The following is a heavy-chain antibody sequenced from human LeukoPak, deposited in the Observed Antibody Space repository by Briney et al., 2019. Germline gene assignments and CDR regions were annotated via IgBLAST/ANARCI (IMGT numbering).Heavy chain of an antibody. J-gene: IGHJ3*02. CDR2: IYYSGST. CDR3: ARDLGIAAAVTKAFDI. Sequence: PSETLSLTCTVSGGSISSGDYYWSWIRQPPGKGLEWIGYIYYSGSTYYNPSLKSRVTISVDTSKNQFSLKLSSVTAADTAVYYCARDLGIAAAVTKAFDIWGQGTMVTVSS. V-gene: IGHV4-30-4*01. D-gene: IGHD6-13*01. CDR1: GGSISSGDYY.